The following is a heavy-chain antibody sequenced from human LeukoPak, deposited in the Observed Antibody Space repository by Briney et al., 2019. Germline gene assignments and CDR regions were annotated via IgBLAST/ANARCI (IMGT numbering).Heavy chain of an antibody. Sequence: SETLSLTCTVSGGSISSYYWGWIRQPPGKGLEWIGSIYYSGSTYYNPSLKSRVTISVDTSKNQFSLKLSSVTAADTAVYYCARHSGYCSGTSCYMSWFDPWGQGTLVTVSS. D-gene: IGHD2-2*02. CDR1: GGSISSYY. J-gene: IGHJ5*02. CDR2: IYYSGST. V-gene: IGHV4-39*01. CDR3: ARHSGYCSGTSCYMSWFDP.